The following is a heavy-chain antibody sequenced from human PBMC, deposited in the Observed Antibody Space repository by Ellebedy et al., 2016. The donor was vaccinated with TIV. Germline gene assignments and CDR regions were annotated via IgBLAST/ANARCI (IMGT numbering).Heavy chain of an antibody. Sequence: ASVKASCXASGYTFTSYYMHWVRQAPGQGLEWMGIINPSGGRTSYAQKFQGRVTMTRDTSTSTVYMELGSLRSEDTAVYYCARDLFGGVTADYWGQGTLVTVSS. CDR3: ARDLFGGVTADY. D-gene: IGHD3-16*01. CDR1: GYTFTSYY. CDR2: INPSGGRT. V-gene: IGHV1-46*01. J-gene: IGHJ4*02.